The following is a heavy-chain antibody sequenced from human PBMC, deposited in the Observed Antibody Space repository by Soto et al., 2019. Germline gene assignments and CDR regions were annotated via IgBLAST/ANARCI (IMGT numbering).Heavy chain of an antibody. J-gene: IGHJ4*02. CDR1: GFTFSSYG. CDR3: AKEFAAAGGGFDY. D-gene: IGHD6-13*01. V-gene: IGHV3-30*18. Sequence: QVPLVESGGGVVQPGRSLRLSCAASGFTFSSYGMHWVRQAPGKGLEWVAVISYDGSNKYYADSVKGRFTISRDNSKNTLYLQMNSLRAEDTAVYYCAKEFAAAGGGFDYWGQGTLVTVSS. CDR2: ISYDGSNK.